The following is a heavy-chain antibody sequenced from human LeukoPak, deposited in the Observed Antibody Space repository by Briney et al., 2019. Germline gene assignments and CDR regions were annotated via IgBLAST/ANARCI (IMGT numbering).Heavy chain of an antibody. J-gene: IGHJ6*02. D-gene: IGHD3-10*01. CDR1: GFSFSSYS. V-gene: IGHV3-21*01. CDR3: ARNTITGYYYGMDV. Sequence: GGSLRLSCGAPGFSFSSYSMNWVRQAPGKGLEWVSSISSSSTYIYYADSVKGRFTISRDNAKNSLYLQTNSLRAEDTAVFYCARNTITGYYYGMDVWGQGTTVTVSS. CDR2: ISSSSTYI.